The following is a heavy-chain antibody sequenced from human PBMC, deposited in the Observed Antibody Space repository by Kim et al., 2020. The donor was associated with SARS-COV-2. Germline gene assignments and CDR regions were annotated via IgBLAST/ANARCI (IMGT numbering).Heavy chain of an antibody. CDR1: GFSFTSGW. Sequence: GGSLRLSCEVSGFSFTSGWLSWVRQAPGKGLEWVGRIKSKPDGGTRDYGAPVKGRFTISRDDSKNILYLQMNSLKIEDTAVYFCTTVGYGDYVSNMWGQGTLVTVSS. CDR3: TTVGYGDYVSNM. V-gene: IGHV3-15*01. J-gene: IGHJ4*02. D-gene: IGHD4-17*01. CDR2: IKSKPDGGTR.